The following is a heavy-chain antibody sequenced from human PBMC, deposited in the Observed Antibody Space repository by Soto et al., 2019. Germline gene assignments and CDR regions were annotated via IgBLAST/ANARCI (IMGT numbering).Heavy chain of an antibody. V-gene: IGHV4-31*03. Sequence: QVQLQESGPGLVKPSQTLSLTCTVSGYSISSGNYFWNWIRQHPGKGLEWIGSVDYRGNTHYNPSLVGRVSISVAGNQFSLELSSVTAADTAVYYCAREISSGYYGHDAFDIWGQGTMGIVSS. CDR2: VDYRGNT. CDR1: GYSISSGNYF. J-gene: IGHJ3*02. D-gene: IGHD3-22*01. CDR3: AREISSGYYGHDAFDI.